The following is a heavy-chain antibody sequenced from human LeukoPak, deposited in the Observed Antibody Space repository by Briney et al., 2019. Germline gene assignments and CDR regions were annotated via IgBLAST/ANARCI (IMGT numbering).Heavy chain of an antibody. CDR3: AREISGSYYNPLGYMDV. D-gene: IGHD3-10*01. CDR2: TFTSGIT. CDR1: GGCLSLYY. J-gene: IGHJ6*03. V-gene: IGHV4-4*07. Sequence: SETLSLTCTVSGGCLSLYYWNWIRQPAGKGLEWIGRTFTSGITNYNPSLMSRVTMSVDTSKSQFSLALSSVTAADTAVYYCAREISGSYYNPLGYMDVWGKGTTVTVAS.